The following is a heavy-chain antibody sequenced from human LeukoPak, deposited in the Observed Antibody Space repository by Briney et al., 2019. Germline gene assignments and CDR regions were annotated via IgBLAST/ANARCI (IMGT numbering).Heavy chain of an antibody. Sequence: GGSLRLSCAASGFTFSSYAMGWVRRAPGKGLEWVSYISSSGSTIYYADSVKGRFTISRDNAKNSLYLQMNSLRAEDTAVYYCARDVLWFGAAFDIWGQGTMVTVSS. D-gene: IGHD3-10*01. CDR2: ISSSGSTI. J-gene: IGHJ3*02. CDR3: ARDVLWFGAAFDI. V-gene: IGHV3-48*04. CDR1: GFTFSSYA.